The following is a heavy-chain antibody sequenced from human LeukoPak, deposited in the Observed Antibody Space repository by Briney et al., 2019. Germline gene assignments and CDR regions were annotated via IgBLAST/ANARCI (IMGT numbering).Heavy chain of an antibody. V-gene: IGHV1-18*01. CDR3: ARFWSPRYSSTWQPQVDYYYHMDV. J-gene: IGHJ6*03. CDR1: GFTFANYD. D-gene: IGHD6-13*01. CDR2: ISPYNGNT. Sequence: AAVKDSCKASGFTFANYDISWVGQAPGQGLEWMGWISPYNGNTNYAQKFQGRVTLTTDTATTTAYMELSSVRSDDTAVYYCARFWSPRYSSTWQPQVDYYYHMDVWGKGTTVTISS.